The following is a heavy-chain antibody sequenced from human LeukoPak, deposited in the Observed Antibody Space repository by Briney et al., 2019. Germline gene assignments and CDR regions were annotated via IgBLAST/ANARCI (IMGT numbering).Heavy chain of an antibody. J-gene: IGHJ4*02. D-gene: IGHD2-15*01. CDR2: IIPIFGTA. CDR3: ASSPMGYCSGGSCYQVDY. CDR1: GGTFSSYA. Sequence: LVKVSCKASGGTFSSYAISWVRQAPGQGLEWMGRIIPIFGTANYAQKFQGRVTITTDESTSTAYMELSSLRSEDTAVYYCASSPMGYCSGGSCYQVDYWGQGTLVTVSS. V-gene: IGHV1-69*05.